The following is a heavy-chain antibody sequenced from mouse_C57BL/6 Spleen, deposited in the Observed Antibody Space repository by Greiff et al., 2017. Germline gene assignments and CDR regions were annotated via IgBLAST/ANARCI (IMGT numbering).Heavy chain of an antibody. V-gene: IGHV1-52*01. CDR2: IDPSDSET. CDR1: GYTFTSYW. Sequence: VQLQQPGAELVRPGSSVKLSCKASGYTFTSYWMHWVKQRPIQGLEWIGNIDPSDSETHYNQKFKDKATLTVDKSSSTAYMQLSSLTSEDSAVYYCARGPYYYGSSPLFDYWGQGTTLTVSS. CDR3: ARGPYYYGSSPLFDY. J-gene: IGHJ2*01. D-gene: IGHD1-1*01.